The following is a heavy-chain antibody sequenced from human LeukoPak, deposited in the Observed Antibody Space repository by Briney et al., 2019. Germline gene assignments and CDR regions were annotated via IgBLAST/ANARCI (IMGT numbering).Heavy chain of an antibody. CDR1: GGSISSSNW. Sequence: SGTLSLTCAVSGGSISSSNWWSWVRQPPGKGLEWIGEIYHSGSTNYNPSLKSRVTIPVDKSKNQFSLKLSSVTAADTAVYYCARVDYGDYGGPYYFDYWGQGTLVTVSS. CDR3: ARVDYGDYGGPYYFDY. D-gene: IGHD4-17*01. J-gene: IGHJ4*02. V-gene: IGHV4-4*02. CDR2: IYHSGST.